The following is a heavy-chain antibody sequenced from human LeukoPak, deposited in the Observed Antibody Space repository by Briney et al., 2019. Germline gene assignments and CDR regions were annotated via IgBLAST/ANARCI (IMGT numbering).Heavy chain of an antibody. CDR2: IYYSGST. J-gene: IGHJ5*02. CDR3: ARDKKVSWFDP. V-gene: IGHV4-39*07. CDR1: GGSISSSSYY. Sequence: SETLSLTCTVSGGSISSSSYYWGWIRQPPGKGLEWIGSIYYSGSTYYNPSLKSRVTISVDTSKNQFSLKLSSVTAADTAVYYCARDKKVSWFDPWGQGTLVTVSS.